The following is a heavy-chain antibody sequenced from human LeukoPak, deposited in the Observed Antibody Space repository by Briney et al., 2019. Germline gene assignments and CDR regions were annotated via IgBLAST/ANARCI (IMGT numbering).Heavy chain of an antibody. CDR2: IYYSGST. CDR1: GGSISTYY. J-gene: IGHJ4*02. D-gene: IGHD6-19*01. Sequence: PSETLSLACTVSGGSISTYYWSWIRQPPGKGLEWIGYIYYSGSTNYNPSLKSRVTISVDTSKNQFSLKLSSVTAADTAVYYCARHSVAGTEHWGQGTLVTVSS. CDR3: ARHSVAGTEH. V-gene: IGHV4-59*08.